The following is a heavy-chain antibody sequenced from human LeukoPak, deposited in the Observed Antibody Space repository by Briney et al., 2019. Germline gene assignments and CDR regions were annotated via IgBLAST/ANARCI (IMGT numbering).Heavy chain of an antibody. CDR1: GLTFRNYA. V-gene: IGHV3-23*01. CDR2: VSGKGDER. CDR3: AKGGHYSFFDA. Sequence: PGGSLRLSCTLSGLTFRNYAMTWVRQAPGKGLEWLSTVSGKGDERFYADSVKGRFTLSRDNSKNTLNLQMNSLRVEDTALYYCAKGGHYSFFDAWGQGILVTVSS. J-gene: IGHJ5*02. D-gene: IGHD3-10*01.